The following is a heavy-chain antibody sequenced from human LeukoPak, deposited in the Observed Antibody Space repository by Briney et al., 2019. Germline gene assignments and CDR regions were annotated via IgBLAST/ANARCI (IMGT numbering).Heavy chain of an antibody. CDR1: GFTFSDYY. J-gene: IGHJ5*02. V-gene: IGHV3-11*04. CDR2: ISSSGSTI. CDR3: ARVASPFGVVISNWFDP. D-gene: IGHD3-3*01. Sequence: GGSLRLSCAASGFTFSDYYMSWIRQAPGKGLEWVSYISSSGSTIYYADSVKGRFTISRDNAKFVMYLQMNSLRAEDTAVYYCARVASPFGVVISNWFDPWGQGTLVTVPS.